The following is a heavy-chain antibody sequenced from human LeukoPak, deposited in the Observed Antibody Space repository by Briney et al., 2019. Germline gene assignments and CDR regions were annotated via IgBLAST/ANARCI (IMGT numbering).Heavy chain of an antibody. Sequence: SETLSLTCTVSGGSISSSSYYWGWIRQPPGKGLEWIGTIYYSGSTYYNPSLKSRVTISVDTSKNQFSLKLSSVTAADTAVYYCARLYGSGYSPFDPWGQGTLVTVSS. CDR1: GGSISSSSYY. V-gene: IGHV4-39*01. D-gene: IGHD3-10*01. J-gene: IGHJ5*02. CDR3: ARLYGSGYSPFDP. CDR2: IYYSGST.